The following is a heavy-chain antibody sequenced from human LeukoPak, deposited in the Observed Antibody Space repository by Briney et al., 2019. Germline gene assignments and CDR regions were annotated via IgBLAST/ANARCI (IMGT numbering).Heavy chain of an antibody. J-gene: IGHJ6*01. CDR1: GLILSSNY. Sequence: PGGSLRLSCAASGLILSSNYMTWVRQAPGKGLEWVSIFYSVDNTYYADSVKGPFNIYRDNSKKTLYLQRNSLRAEDTAGYYCARSGPYGSGSQHYYYYGMDVWGKGTTVTVSS. CDR2: FYSVDNT. D-gene: IGHD3-10*01. V-gene: IGHV3-53*01. CDR3: ARSGPYGSGSQHYYYYGMDV.